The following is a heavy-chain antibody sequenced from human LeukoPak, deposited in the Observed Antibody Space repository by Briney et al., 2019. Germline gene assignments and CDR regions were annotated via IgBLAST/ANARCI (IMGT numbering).Heavy chain of an antibody. CDR2: IKKDGSEK. Sequence: GGSLRLSCTASGFNFSTYWMTWVRQVPGKGLEWVANIKKDGSEKYYVDSVKGRFTISRDNAKNSLYLQMNSLRAEDTAVYYCAREPPQFGGNYFDYWGQGTLVTVSS. CDR1: GFNFSTYW. J-gene: IGHJ4*02. V-gene: IGHV3-7*01. D-gene: IGHD3-10*01. CDR3: AREPPQFGGNYFDY.